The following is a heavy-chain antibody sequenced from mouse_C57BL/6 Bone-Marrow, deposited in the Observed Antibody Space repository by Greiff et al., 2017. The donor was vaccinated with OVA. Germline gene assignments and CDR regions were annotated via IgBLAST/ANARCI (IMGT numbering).Heavy chain of an antibody. Sequence: VQLQQSGPELVKPGASVKISCKASGYAFSSSWMNWVKQRPGKGLEWIGRIYPGDGDTNYNGKFKGKATLAADKSYSTAYMQLSSLTSEDSAVXFCARYYGSSGGYYAMDYWGQGTSVTVSS. V-gene: IGHV1-82*01. J-gene: IGHJ4*01. D-gene: IGHD1-1*01. CDR1: GYAFSSSW. CDR2: IYPGDGDT. CDR3: ARYYGSSGGYYAMDY.